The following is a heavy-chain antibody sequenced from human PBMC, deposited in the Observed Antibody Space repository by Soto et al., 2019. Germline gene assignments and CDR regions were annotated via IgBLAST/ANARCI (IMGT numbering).Heavy chain of an antibody. D-gene: IGHD1-7*01. CDR2: SSATGAGT. Sequence: PXGSLGRTCTASGCTFSSYDMTWVRQAPGKGLEWVSFSSATGAGTYYADSVKGRFTISRDNSKNTLYLQITSLRADDTAVSYCAKDRRAGGNYGFYSDCWGQGALVTVSS. J-gene: IGHJ4*02. CDR1: GCTFSSYD. CDR3: AKDRRAGGNYGFYSDC. V-gene: IGHV3-23*01.